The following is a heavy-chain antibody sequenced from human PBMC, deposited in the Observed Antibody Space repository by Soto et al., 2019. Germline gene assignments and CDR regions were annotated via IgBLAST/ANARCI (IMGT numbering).Heavy chain of an antibody. CDR2: IYYSGST. Sequence: PSETLSLTCTFSCGSIISNYWSWIRQPPGKGLEWIGYIYYSGSTNYNPSLKSRVTISVDTSKNQFSLKLSSVTAADTAVYYCARGGCSGGSCYSGNYWYFDLWGRGTLVTVSS. J-gene: IGHJ2*01. CDR3: ARGGCSGGSCYSGNYWYFDL. CDR1: CGSIISNY. V-gene: IGHV4-59*01. D-gene: IGHD2-15*01.